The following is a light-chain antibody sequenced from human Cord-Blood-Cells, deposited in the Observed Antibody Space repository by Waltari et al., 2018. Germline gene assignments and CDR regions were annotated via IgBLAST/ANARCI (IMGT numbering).Light chain of an antibody. V-gene: IGLV2-14*01. J-gene: IGLJ1*01. Sequence: QSALTQPASVSGSPGQSITISCTGTSSDVGGYNYVSWYQQHPGKAPKLMIYEVSNRPSGVSNPISGSKSGNTASLTISGLQAEDEADYYCSSYTSSSTYVFGTGTKVTVL. CDR1: SSDVGGYNY. CDR3: SSYTSSSTYV. CDR2: EVS.